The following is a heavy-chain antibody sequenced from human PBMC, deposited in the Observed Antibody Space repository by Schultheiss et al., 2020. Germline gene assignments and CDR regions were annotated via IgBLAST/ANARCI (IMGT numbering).Heavy chain of an antibody. CDR2: LSYNGHEK. J-gene: IGHJ4*02. CDR1: GFTVSRSD. CDR3: VKGAWYASTNDGY. Sequence: GSLRLSCAASGFTVSRSDMHWVRQAPDKGLEWGAVLSYNGHEKYYADSVSGRFTISRDDPKNTLSLQMNGLRDEDTAVYYCVKGAWYASTNDGYWGQGTRVNDYS. V-gene: IGHV3-30*18. D-gene: IGHD5/OR15-5a*01.